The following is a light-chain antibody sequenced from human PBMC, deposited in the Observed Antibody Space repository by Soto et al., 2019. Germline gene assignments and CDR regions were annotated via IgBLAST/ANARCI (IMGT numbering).Light chain of an antibody. CDR2: GAS. CDR1: QTLYTY. V-gene: IGKV1-39*01. J-gene: IGKJ3*01. CDR3: QQSYSIPFT. Sequence: DIQMTQSPSSLSASVGDRVTITCRASQTLYTYLNWYHQTPGKAPKVLIYGASSLQSRVPSRFSGSGSGTDFTLTITSLQPEDFGTYYCQQSYSIPFTFGPGTKVHI.